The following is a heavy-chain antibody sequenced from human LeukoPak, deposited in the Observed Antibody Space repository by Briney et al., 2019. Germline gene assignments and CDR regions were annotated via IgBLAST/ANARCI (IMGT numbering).Heavy chain of an antibody. CDR1: GFTFTNHP. D-gene: IGHD5-18*01. V-gene: IGHV3-23*01. CDR3: ATQATGGYSPFDF. J-gene: IGHJ4*02. Sequence: PGGSLRLSCAASGFTFTNHPMSWVRQAPGKGLEWVSAISGAGDSTYYADSVRGRFTISRDNSKNTLYLQMSSLGAEDTAIYYCATQATGGYSPFDFWGQGTLVTVSS. CDR2: ISGAGDST.